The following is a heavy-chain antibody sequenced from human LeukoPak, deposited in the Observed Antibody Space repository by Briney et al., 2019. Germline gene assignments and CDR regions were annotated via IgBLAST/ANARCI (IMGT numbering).Heavy chain of an antibody. Sequence: SGGSLRLSCAASGFTFSNYWMHWVRQAPGKGLVWVSRINTSYADSVKGRFTISRDNAKNTLNLQMNSLRAEDTAVYYCARDLGQYYDTSDNWFDPWGQGTLVTVSS. CDR3: ARDLGQYYDTSDNWFDP. D-gene: IGHD3-22*01. CDR1: GFTFSNYW. CDR2: INT. J-gene: IGHJ5*02. V-gene: IGHV3-74*01.